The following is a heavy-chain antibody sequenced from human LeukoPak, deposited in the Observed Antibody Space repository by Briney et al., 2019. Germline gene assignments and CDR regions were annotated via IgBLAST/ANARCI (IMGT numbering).Heavy chain of an antibody. Sequence: KASQTLSLTCTVSGASISSSSYYWGWLRQPPGKGLEWIGSIYYSGSTYYNPSLRSPFTISMDTSKHQVSLKLSSVTAADTDVYFCARGSNYDSLLLWAGVFGIWGQGTMVTVSS. J-gene: IGHJ3*02. CDR2: IYYSGST. CDR3: ARGSNYDSLLLWAGVFGI. V-gene: IGHV4-39*07. CDR1: GASISSSSYY. D-gene: IGHD3-22*01.